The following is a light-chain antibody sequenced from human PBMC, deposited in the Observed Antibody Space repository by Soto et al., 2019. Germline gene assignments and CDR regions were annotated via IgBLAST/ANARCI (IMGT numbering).Light chain of an antibody. Sequence: QSALTQPASVSGSPGQSITISCTGTFSDVGSYNLVSWYQQHPGKAPKLMIYEDTKRTSGVSNRFSGSKSGYTASLTISGLQAEDEADYYCCSYAGSSTVVFGGGTKLTVL. V-gene: IGLV2-23*01. CDR2: EDT. CDR3: CSYAGSSTVV. J-gene: IGLJ2*01. CDR1: FSDVGSYNL.